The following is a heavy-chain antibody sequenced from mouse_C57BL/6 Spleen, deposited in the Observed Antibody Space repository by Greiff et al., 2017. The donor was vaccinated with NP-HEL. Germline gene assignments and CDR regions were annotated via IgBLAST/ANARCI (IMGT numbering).Heavy chain of an antibody. CDR3: AREGDYDRCAY. Sequence: VQLKQSGPELVKPGASVKIPCKASGYTFTDYNMDWVKQSHGKSLEWIGDIHPNNGGTIYNQKFKGKATLTVDKSSSTAYMELRSLTSEDTAVYYCAREGDYDRCAYWGQGTLVTVSA. J-gene: IGHJ3*01. D-gene: IGHD2-4*01. CDR2: IHPNNGGT. V-gene: IGHV1-18*01. CDR1: GYTFTDYN.